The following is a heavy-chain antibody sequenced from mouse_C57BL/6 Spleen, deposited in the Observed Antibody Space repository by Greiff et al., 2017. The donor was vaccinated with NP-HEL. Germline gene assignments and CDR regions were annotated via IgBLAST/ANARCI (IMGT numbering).Heavy chain of an antibody. V-gene: IGHV1-7*01. CDR2: INPSSGYT. D-gene: IGHD1-1*01. J-gene: IGHJ2*01. CDR3: SYYGSSPSFDY. Sequence: VQLQQSGAELAKPGASVKLSCKASGYTFTSYWMHWVKQRPGQGLEWIGYINPSSGYTKYNQKFKDKATLTADKSSSTAYMQLSSLTDEDSAVYYCSYYGSSPSFDYWGQGTTLTVSS. CDR1: GYTFTSYW.